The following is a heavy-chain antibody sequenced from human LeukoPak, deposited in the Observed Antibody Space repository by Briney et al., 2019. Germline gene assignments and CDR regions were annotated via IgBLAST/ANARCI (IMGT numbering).Heavy chain of an antibody. CDR3: ARDSGVVPAATILDY. CDR1: GFTFSSYS. Sequence: GGSLRLSCAASGFTFSSYSMNCVRQAPGKGLEWVSSISSSSSYIYYADSVKGRFTISRDNAKNSLYLQMNSLRAEDTAVYYCARDSGVVPAATILDYWGQGTLVIVSS. J-gene: IGHJ4*02. D-gene: IGHD2-2*01. CDR2: ISSSSSYI. V-gene: IGHV3-21*01.